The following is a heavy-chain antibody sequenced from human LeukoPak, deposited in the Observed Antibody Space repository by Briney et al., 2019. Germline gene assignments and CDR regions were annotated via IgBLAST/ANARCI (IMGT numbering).Heavy chain of an antibody. CDR3: ARWAGRCGGDCQSEDP. Sequence: GGSLRLSCVGSGFTFSTSWMHWVRQAPGKGPEYVAYINQDGSETNYVDSVKGRFTISRDNTRNSLFLQMYSLRDEDTAIYYCARWAGRCGGDCQSEDPWGLGTLVIASS. CDR1: GFTFSTSW. V-gene: IGHV3-7*01. D-gene: IGHD2-21*02. J-gene: IGHJ5*02. CDR2: INQDGSET.